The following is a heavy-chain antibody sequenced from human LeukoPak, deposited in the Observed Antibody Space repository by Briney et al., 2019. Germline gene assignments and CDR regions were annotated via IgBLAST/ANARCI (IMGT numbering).Heavy chain of an antibody. CDR2: IHHSGSI. CDR3: ARGGDRSFDY. Sequence: PSGTLSLTCAVSGVSISSNLWWTWVRQPPGKGLEWIAEIHHSGSINYNPSLKSRVTISVDKAKNQFSLNLNSVAAADTAVYYCARGGDRSFDYWGQGTLVTVSS. CDR1: GVSISSNLW. V-gene: IGHV4-4*02. J-gene: IGHJ4*02. D-gene: IGHD3-10*01.